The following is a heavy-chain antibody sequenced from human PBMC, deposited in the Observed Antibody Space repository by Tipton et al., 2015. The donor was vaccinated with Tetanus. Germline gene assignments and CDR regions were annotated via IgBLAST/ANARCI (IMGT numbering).Heavy chain of an antibody. CDR2: IYNSGST. V-gene: IGHV4-4*07. D-gene: IGHD3-22*01. J-gene: IGHJ3*02. Sequence: TLSLTCTVSGGSISTYYWSWIRQPAGKGLEWIGRIYNSGSTNYNPSLKRRVTMSVDTSNTQFFLKLSSVTAADTAVYYCARDVCRFYDSSGYQDHDAFDIWGQGTMVTVSS. CDR1: GGSISTYY. CDR3: ARDVCRFYDSSGYQDHDAFDI.